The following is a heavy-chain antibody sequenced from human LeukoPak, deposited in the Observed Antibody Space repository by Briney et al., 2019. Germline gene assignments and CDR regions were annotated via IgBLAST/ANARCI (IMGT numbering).Heavy chain of an antibody. D-gene: IGHD6-19*01. CDR2: IIPIFGTA. V-gene: IGHV1-69*13. CDR3: ARDEGRSLIAVAGAFDY. Sequence: ASVKVSCKASGGTFSSYAISWVRQAPGQGLEWMGGIIPIFGTANYAQKFQGRVTITVDESTSTAYMELSSLRSEDTAVYYCARDEGRSLIAVAGAFDYWGQGTLVTVSS. CDR1: GGTFSSYA. J-gene: IGHJ4*02.